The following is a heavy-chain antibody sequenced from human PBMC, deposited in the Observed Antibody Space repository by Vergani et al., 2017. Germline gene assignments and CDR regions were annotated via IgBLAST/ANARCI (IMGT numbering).Heavy chain of an antibody. J-gene: IGHJ4*02. V-gene: IGHV3-23*01. CDR1: GFTFSSHA. D-gene: IGHD3-3*01. CDR3: AKDGVLRFLEWLSRGGYFDY. Sequence: EVQLLQSEGAVVQPGGSLRLSCVASGFTFSSHAMSWVRQGHGQGLEWVSSIKNTGDSTHYADSVKGRFTISRDNSKNTLYLQMNSLRVEDTAVYYCAKDGVLRFLEWLSRGGYFDYWGQGTLVTVSS. CDR2: IKNTGDST.